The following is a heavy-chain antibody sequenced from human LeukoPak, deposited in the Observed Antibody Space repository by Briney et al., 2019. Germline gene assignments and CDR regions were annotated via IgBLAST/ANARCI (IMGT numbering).Heavy chain of an antibody. CDR1: GFTFSSYW. D-gene: IGHD2-21*02. V-gene: IGHV3-74*01. J-gene: IGHJ4*02. Sequence: GGSLRLSCAASGFTFSSYWMHWVRQAPGKGLVWVSRINSDGSSTSYADSVKGRLTISRDNSKNSLYLQMSSLRADDTAVYYCARDATRGGDNDYWGQGTRVIVSS. CDR3: ARDATRGGDNDY. CDR2: INSDGSST.